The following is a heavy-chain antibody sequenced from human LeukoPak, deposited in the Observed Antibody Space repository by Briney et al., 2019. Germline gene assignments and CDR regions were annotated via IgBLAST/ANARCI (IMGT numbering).Heavy chain of an antibody. CDR3: ARALNDYGDYVFDY. CDR2: ISSSSSYI. Sequence: GGSLRLSCAASGFTFSIYSMNWVRQAPGKGLEWVSSISSSSSYIYYAASVKGRFTISRDNAENSLYLEMNSLSGEDTAVYYCARALNDYGDYVFDYWGQGTLVTVSS. J-gene: IGHJ4*02. CDR1: GFTFSIYS. D-gene: IGHD4-17*01. V-gene: IGHV3-21*01.